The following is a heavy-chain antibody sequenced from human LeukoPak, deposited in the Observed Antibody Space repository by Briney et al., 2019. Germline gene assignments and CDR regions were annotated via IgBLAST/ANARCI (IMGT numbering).Heavy chain of an antibody. CDR2: AYYGGST. J-gene: IGHJ4*02. D-gene: IGHD5-12*01. CDR3: ARRFGGYSNFDY. Sequence: PSETLSLTCTVSGGSFSSYYWSWIRQPPGKGLEWIGDAYYGGSTNHNPSLKSRVTISADTSKNQFSLKLSSVTAADTAVYYCARRFGGYSNFDYSGQGTLVTVSS. V-gene: IGHV4-59*08. CDR1: GGSFSSYY.